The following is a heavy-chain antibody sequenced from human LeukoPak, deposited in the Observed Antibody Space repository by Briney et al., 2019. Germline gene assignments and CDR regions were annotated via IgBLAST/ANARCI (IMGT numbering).Heavy chain of an antibody. J-gene: IGHJ4*02. Sequence: GGSLRLSCAASGFTFSNYAMTWVRQAPGKGLEWVSAISGSGGSTYYADSVKGRFTISRDNSKNTLYLQMNSLRAEDTAVYYCARAYCGGDCYSEGGEFDYWGQGTLVTVSS. CDR1: GFTFSNYA. CDR3: ARAYCGGDCYSEGGEFDY. D-gene: IGHD2-21*02. V-gene: IGHV3-23*01. CDR2: ISGSGGST.